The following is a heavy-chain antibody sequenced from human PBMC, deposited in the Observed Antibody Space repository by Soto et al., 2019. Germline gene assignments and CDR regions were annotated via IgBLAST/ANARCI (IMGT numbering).Heavy chain of an antibody. D-gene: IGHD2-21*02. Sequence: GGSLRLSCAASRFTFTNYAVSWVRQAPGKGLEWVSGVSGHGDYTYYAGSVKGRFTISRDNSKNTLYLQMNSLRAEDTAVYYCAKGPRLQTASVYYYYYYMDVWGKGTTVTVSS. CDR3: AKGPRLQTASVYYYYYYMDV. CDR2: VSGHGDYT. CDR1: RFTFTNYA. V-gene: IGHV3-23*01. J-gene: IGHJ6*03.